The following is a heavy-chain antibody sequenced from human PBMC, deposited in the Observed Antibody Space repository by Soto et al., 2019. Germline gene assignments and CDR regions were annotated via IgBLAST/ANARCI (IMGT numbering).Heavy chain of an antibody. CDR2: INPYSGGA. Sequence: GASVKVSCKASGYTFTDYFIHWVRQAPGQGLEWIGWINPYSGGADLSQKFQGRVTMTRDTSASTAYMELSSLRSEDTAVYYCARDGVEFCTNGVCYISNWFDPWGQGTLVTVSS. CDR3: ARDGVEFCTNGVCYISNWFDP. CDR1: GYTFTDYF. D-gene: IGHD2-8*01. J-gene: IGHJ5*02. V-gene: IGHV1-2*02.